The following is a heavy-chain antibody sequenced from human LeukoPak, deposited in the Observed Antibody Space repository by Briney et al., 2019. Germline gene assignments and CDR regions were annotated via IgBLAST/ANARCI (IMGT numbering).Heavy chain of an antibody. CDR3: ARGQWLPVFDF. Sequence: PSETLSLTCTVSGGSISSGDYYWSWIRQPPGKGLEWIGYIYHSGSTNYNPSLKSRVTISVDTSKNHFSLKLSSVTASDTAVYYCARGQWLPVFDFWGQGTLVTVSS. D-gene: IGHD3-22*01. CDR2: IYHSGST. CDR1: GGSISSGDYY. J-gene: IGHJ4*02. V-gene: IGHV4-61*03.